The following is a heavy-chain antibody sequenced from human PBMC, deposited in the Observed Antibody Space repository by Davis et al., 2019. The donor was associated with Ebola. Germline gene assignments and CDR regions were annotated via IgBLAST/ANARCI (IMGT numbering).Heavy chain of an antibody. CDR1: GYTFTGYY. CDR2: INPNSGGT. D-gene: IGHD3-3*01. CDR3: ARGYDFWSGYSVYFDY. Sequence: ASVKVSCKASGYTFTGYYMHWVRQAPGQGLEWMGWINPNSGGTNYAQKFQGWVTMTRDTSISTAYMELSRLRSEDTAVYYCARGYDFWSGYSVYFDYWGQGTLVTVSS. J-gene: IGHJ4*02. V-gene: IGHV1-2*04.